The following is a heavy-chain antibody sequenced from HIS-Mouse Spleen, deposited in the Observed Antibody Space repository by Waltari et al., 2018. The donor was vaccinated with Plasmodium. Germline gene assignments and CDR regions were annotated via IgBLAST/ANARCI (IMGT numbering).Heavy chain of an antibody. D-gene: IGHD6-13*01. CDR2: IYHSGST. Sequence: QVQLQESGPGLVKPSETLSLTCTVSGYSISSGYYWGWIRQPPGTGLEWIGSIYHSGSTYYNPSLKSRVTISVDTSKNQFSLKLSSVTAADTAVYYCARGVGYSSSWYWFDPWGQGTLVTVSS. CDR1: GYSISSGYY. CDR3: ARGVGYSSSWYWFDP. J-gene: IGHJ5*02. V-gene: IGHV4-38-2*02.